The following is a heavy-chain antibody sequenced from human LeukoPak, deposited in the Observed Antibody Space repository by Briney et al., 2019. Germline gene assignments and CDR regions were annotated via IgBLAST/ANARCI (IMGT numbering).Heavy chain of an antibody. CDR3: ARGGVYGGNPAEYFQH. D-gene: IGHD4-23*01. V-gene: IGHV1-2*02. Sequence: GASVKVSCKASGYTFTGYYMHWVRQAPGQGLEWMGWINPNSGGTNYAQKFQGRVTMTRDTSISTAYMELSRLRSDDTAVYYCARGGVYGGNPAEYFQHWGQGTLVTVSS. CDR1: GYTFTGYY. J-gene: IGHJ1*01. CDR2: INPNSGGT.